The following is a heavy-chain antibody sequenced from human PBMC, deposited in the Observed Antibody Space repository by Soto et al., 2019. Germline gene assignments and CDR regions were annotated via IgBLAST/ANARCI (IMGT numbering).Heavy chain of an antibody. CDR3: AKESGGITMMLPPVD. V-gene: IGHV3-30*18. J-gene: IGHJ4*02. Sequence: QVQLVESGGGVVHPGKSLRLSCVASGFTFSSYAMHWVRQAPGKGLEWVAVVSYDGSKKYYADSVRGRFTISRDNSKNTMFLQMNSLRAEDTAVYYCAKESGGITMMLPPVDWGQGTLVTVSS. CDR1: GFTFSSYA. CDR2: VSYDGSKK. D-gene: IGHD3-22*01.